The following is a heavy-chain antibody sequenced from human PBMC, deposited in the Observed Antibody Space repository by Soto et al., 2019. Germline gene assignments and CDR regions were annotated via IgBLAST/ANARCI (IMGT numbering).Heavy chain of an antibody. D-gene: IGHD3-10*01. J-gene: IGHJ6*02. CDR2: INAGNGNT. CDR1: GYTFTSYA. CDR3: ARASLYYYGSGSYYPYYYYGMDV. Sequence: ASVKVSCKASGYTFTSYAMHWVRQAPGQRLEWMGWINAGNGNTKYSQKFQGRVTITRDTSASTAYMELSSLRSEDTAVYYCARASLYYYGSGSYYPYYYYGMDVWGQGTTVTVSS. V-gene: IGHV1-3*01.